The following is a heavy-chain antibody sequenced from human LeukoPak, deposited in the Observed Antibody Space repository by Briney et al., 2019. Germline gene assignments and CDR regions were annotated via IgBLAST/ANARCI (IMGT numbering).Heavy chain of an antibody. D-gene: IGHD3-10*01. J-gene: IGHJ4*02. V-gene: IGHV1-2*02. CDR2: INPNSGGT. CDR3: ARDLVTVRGVMRLPSSRLNY. Sequence: ASVKVSCKASGYTFTGYYMHWVRQAPGQGLEWMGWINPNSGGTNYAQKFQGRVTMTRDTSISTAYMELSRLRSDDTAVYYCARDLVTVRGVMRLPSSRLNYWGQGTLVTVSS. CDR1: GYTFTGYY.